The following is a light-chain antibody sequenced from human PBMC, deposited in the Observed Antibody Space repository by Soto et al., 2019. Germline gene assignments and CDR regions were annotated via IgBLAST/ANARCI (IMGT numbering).Light chain of an antibody. CDR1: QSVISTY. J-gene: IGKJ5*01. CDR2: GAS. Sequence: EIVLTQSPGTLSLSPGERATLSCRASQSVISTYLAWYQQKPGQAPRLLIYGASSRATGIPDRFSGSGSRTNFTLAIRRLEPEDSAVYYCQQYGGSPSITFGQGTRLEI. CDR3: QQYGGSPSIT. V-gene: IGKV3-20*01.